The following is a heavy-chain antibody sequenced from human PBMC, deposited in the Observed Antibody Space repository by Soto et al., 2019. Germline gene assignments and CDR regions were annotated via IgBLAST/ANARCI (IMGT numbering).Heavy chain of an antibody. CDR2: ISTYNGYT. CDR3: ARDLYDFWSRYSAAPFDP. CDR1: GYTFTSYG. Sequence: ASVKVSCKASGYTFTSYGINWVRQAPGQGLEWMGWISTYNGYTNYAQKLQGRVTMTTDTSTSTAYMELRSLRSDDTAVYYCARDLYDFWSRYSAAPFDPWGQGTPVTVSS. V-gene: IGHV1-18*01. J-gene: IGHJ5*02. D-gene: IGHD3-3*01.